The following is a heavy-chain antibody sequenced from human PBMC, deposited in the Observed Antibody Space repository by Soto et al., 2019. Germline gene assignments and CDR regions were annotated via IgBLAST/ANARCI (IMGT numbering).Heavy chain of an antibody. V-gene: IGHV4-34*01. D-gene: IGHD5-18*01. CDR2: VHPSGST. Sequence: GTLSLTCAFFLASLADHYLSWIRPYPDKGLAWLGEVHPSGSTDYNPSLKSRLTLSLDTSKNQFSLKVASVTAADTAVYFCARGKPSGYRFGPRNFFYYGLDVWGPGTTVTVSS. J-gene: IGHJ6*02. CDR1: LASLADHY. CDR3: ARGKPSGYRFGPRNFFYYGLDV.